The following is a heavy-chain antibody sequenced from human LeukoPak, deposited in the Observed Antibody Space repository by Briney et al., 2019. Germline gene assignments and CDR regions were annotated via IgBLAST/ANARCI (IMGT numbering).Heavy chain of an antibody. V-gene: IGHV3-23*01. J-gene: IGHJ4*02. CDR3: ANLNAPYWGNFDY. Sequence: SGGFLRLSCVVSGFTFSNYAMGWVRQAPGQGLDWVSAISDSGVTAYYADSVKGRFTISRDNSKSTLYLQMNSLRAEDTAVYYCANLNAPYWGNFDYWGQGTLVTVSS. D-gene: IGHD3-16*01. CDR1: GFTFSNYA. CDR2: ISDSGVTA.